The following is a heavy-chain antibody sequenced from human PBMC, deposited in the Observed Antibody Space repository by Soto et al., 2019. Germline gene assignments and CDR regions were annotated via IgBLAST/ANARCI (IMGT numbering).Heavy chain of an antibody. D-gene: IGHD1-26*01. CDR1: GFTFSDYY. Sequence: QVQLVESGGGLVKPGGSLRLSCAASGFTFSDYYMSWIRQAPGKGLEWVSYISSSSSYTNYADSVKGRFTISRDNAKNSLYLQMNSLKAEDTAVYYCARVGAGAYYFDYWGQGTLVTVSS. V-gene: IGHV3-11*06. J-gene: IGHJ4*02. CDR3: ARVGAGAYYFDY. CDR2: ISSSSSYT.